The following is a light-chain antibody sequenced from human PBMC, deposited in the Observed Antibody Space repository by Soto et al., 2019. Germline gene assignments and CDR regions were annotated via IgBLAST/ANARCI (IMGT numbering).Light chain of an antibody. CDR2: EVS. J-gene: IGLJ1*01. Sequence: QSALTQPASVSGSPGQSITISCTGTSSDIGGYNYVSWSQQHPGKAPQLMIYEVSNRPSGVSNRFSGSKSGNTASLTISGLQAEGEADYYCSSYTSSSTFVFGTGTKVTV. CDR1: SSDIGGYNY. CDR3: SSYTSSSTFV. V-gene: IGLV2-14*01.